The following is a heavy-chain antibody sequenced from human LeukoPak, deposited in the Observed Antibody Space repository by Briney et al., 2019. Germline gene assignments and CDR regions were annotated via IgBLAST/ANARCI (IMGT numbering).Heavy chain of an antibody. D-gene: IGHD3-10*01. V-gene: IGHV4-39*07. CDR1: GGSISSSSYY. J-gene: IGHJ5*02. CDR3: ARDLSYGSGSNNRWFDP. Sequence: SETLSLTCTVSGGSISSSSYYWGWIRQPPGKGLEWIGSIYYSGSTYYNPSLKSRVTISVDTSKNQFSLKLSSVTAADTAVYYCARDLSYGSGSNNRWFDPWGQGTLVTVSS. CDR2: IYYSGST.